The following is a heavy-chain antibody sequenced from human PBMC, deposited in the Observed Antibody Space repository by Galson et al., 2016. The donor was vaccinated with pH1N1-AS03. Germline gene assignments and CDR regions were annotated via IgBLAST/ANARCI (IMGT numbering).Heavy chain of an antibody. CDR1: GYTFSRYY. CDR2: IDPSIGST. V-gene: IGHV1-46*01. J-gene: IGHJ4*02. CDR3: ARGGDSSDI. D-gene: IGHD3-3*01. Sequence: SVKVSCKASGYTFSRYYMHWMRQAPGQGPEWMGVIDPSIGSTTYAQKFQGRVTMTRDTATSTAYVELRSLRSDDTAVYYCARGGDSSDIWGQGTLVTVSS.